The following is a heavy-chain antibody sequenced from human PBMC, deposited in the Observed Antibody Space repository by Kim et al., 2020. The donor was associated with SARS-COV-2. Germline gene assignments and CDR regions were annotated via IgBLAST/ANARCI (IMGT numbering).Heavy chain of an antibody. V-gene: IGHV4-39*07. Sequence: SETLSLTCTVSGGSISSSSYYWGWIRQPPGKGLEWIGSIYYSGSTYYNPSLKSRVTISVDTSKNQFSLKLSSVTAADTAVYYCARERTVTFDYWGQGTL. J-gene: IGHJ4*02. CDR2: IYYSGST. CDR1: GGSISSSSYY. CDR3: ARERTVTFDY. D-gene: IGHD4-17*01.